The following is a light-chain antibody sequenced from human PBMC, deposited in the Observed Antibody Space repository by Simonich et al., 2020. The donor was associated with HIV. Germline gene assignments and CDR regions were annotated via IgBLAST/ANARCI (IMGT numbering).Light chain of an antibody. V-gene: IGLV2-14*02. CDR1: SSNIGSYNL. CDR3: SSYAGSINVV. CDR2: EVT. Sequence: QSALTQPASVSGSPGQSITISCTGTSSNIGSYNLVSWYQQHPGKAPKLLISEVTKRPSGVPDRFSGSKSGNTASLTVSGLQAEDEADYYCSSYAGSINVVFGGGTKLTVL. J-gene: IGLJ2*01.